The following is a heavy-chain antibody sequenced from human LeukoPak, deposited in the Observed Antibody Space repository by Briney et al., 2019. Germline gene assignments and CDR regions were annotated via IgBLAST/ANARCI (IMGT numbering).Heavy chain of an antibody. Sequence: SETLSLTCTVSGGSISSSSYYWGWIRQPPGKGLEWIGSIYYSGSTYYNPSLKSRVTISVDTSKNQFSLKLSSVTAADTAVYYCVRDRELQYWGQGTLVTVSS. CDR2: IYYSGST. CDR3: VRDRELQY. V-gene: IGHV4-39*02. CDR1: GGSISSSSYY. D-gene: IGHD1-7*01. J-gene: IGHJ4*02.